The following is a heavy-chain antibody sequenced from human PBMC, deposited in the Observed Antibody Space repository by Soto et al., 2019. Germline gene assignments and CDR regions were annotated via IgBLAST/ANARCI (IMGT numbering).Heavy chain of an antibody. CDR2: ISWNSGSI. V-gene: IGHV3-9*01. J-gene: IGHJ3*02. CDR1: GFTFDDYA. CDR3: AKEDFFDI. Sequence: EVQLVESGGGLVQPGRSLRLSCAASGFTFDDYAMHWVRQAPGKGLEWVSGISWNSGSIGYADSVKGRFTISRDNAKNSLYLQMNSLRAEDTALYYCAKEDFFDIWGQGTMVTFSS.